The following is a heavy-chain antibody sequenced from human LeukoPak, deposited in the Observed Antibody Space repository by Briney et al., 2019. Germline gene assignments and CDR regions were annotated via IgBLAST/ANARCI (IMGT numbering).Heavy chain of an antibody. J-gene: IGHJ5*02. CDR1: GFTFDDYA. Sequence: GGSLRLSCAASGFTFDDYAMHWVRQAPGKGLEWVSLISWDGGSTYYADSVKGRFTISRDNSKNSLHLQMNSLRAEDTALYYCAKDMGTGIAAAARFDPWGQGTLVTVSS. CDR3: AKDMGTGIAAAARFDP. V-gene: IGHV3-43D*04. CDR2: ISWDGGST. D-gene: IGHD6-13*01.